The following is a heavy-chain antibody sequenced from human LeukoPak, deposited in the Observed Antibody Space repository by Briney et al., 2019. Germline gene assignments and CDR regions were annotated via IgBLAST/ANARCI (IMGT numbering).Heavy chain of an antibody. J-gene: IGHJ6*03. CDR3: AKDGPRPPPYYYYYMDV. CDR1: GFTFSSYG. V-gene: IGHV3-30*02. CDR2: IRYDGSNK. Sequence: PGGSLRLSCAASGFTFSSYGMHWVRQAPGKGLEWVAFIRYDGSNKYYADSVKGRFTISRDNSKNTLFLQMNSLRAEDTAVYYCAKDGPRPPPYYYYYMDVWGKGTTVTISS.